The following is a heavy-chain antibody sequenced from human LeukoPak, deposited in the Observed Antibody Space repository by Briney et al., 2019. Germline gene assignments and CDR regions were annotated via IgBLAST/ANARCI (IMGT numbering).Heavy chain of an antibody. CDR1: GGSFSGSY. CDR2: INHSGST. CDR3: ARRRGYSYGFFDY. D-gene: IGHD5-18*01. V-gene: IGHV4-34*01. J-gene: IGHJ4*02. Sequence: SETLSLTCAVYGGSFSGSYWSWIRQPPGKGLEWIGEINHSGSTNYNPSLKSRVTISVRTAKNQFSLKLSSVTAADTAVYYCARRRGYSYGFFDYWGQGTLVTVSS.